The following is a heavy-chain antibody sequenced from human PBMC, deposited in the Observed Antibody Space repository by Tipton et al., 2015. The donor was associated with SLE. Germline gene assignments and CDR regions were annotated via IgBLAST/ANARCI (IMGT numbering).Heavy chain of an antibody. J-gene: IGHJ6*03. CDR1: GFTFSSYG. V-gene: IGHV3-33*01. CDR2: IWYDGSNK. D-gene: IGHD4-17*01. Sequence: SLRLSCAASGFTFSSYGMHWVRQAPGKGLEWVSVIWYDGSNKYYADSVKGRFTISRDNSKNTLYLQMNSLRAEDTAVYYCARATHTVRYYYYYMDVWGTGTTVTVSS. CDR3: ARATHTVRYYYYYMDV.